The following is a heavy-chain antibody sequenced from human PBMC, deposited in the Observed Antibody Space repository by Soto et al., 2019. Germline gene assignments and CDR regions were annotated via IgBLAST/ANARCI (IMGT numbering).Heavy chain of an antibody. J-gene: IGHJ6*03. Sequence: SETLSLTCAVYGGSFSGYYWIWIRQPPGKGLEWIGEINHSGSTNYNPSLKSRVTISVDTSKNQFSLKLSSVTAADTAVYYCARGDPVLRFLEWLSAYYYYYYMDVWGKGTTVT. CDR1: GGSFSGYY. V-gene: IGHV4-34*01. CDR3: ARGDPVLRFLEWLSAYYYYYYMDV. CDR2: INHSGST. D-gene: IGHD3-3*01.